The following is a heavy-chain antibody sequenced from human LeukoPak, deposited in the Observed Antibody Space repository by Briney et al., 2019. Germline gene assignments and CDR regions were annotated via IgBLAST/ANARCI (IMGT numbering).Heavy chain of an antibody. CDR2: ISYDGSNK. Sequence: GGSLRLSCAASGFTFSDYGIHWVRQAPGKGLEWVAVISYDGSNKYYADSVKGRFTISRDNSKNTLYLQMNSLRAEDTAVYYCAKDRPTPDDSGSSCIDYWGQGTLVTVSS. J-gene: IGHJ4*02. CDR1: GFTFSDYG. V-gene: IGHV3-30*18. D-gene: IGHD3-10*01. CDR3: AKDRPTPDDSGSSCIDY.